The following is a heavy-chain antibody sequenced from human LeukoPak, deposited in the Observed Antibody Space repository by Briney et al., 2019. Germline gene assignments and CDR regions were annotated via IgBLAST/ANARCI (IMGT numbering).Heavy chain of an antibody. V-gene: IGHV3-9*01. D-gene: IGHD4-17*01. J-gene: IGHJ4*02. Sequence: GGSLRLSCAASGFTLDDYAMHWVRQAPGKGPEWVSGISWNSGSIGYADSVKGRFTISRDNAKNSLYLQMNSLRAEDTALYYCAKDIRDYGDYRVGPLLDYWGQGTLVTVSS. CDR3: AKDIRDYGDYRVGPLLDY. CDR1: GFTLDDYA. CDR2: ISWNSGSI.